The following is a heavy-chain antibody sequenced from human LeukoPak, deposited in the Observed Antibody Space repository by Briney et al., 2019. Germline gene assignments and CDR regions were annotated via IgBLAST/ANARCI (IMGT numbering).Heavy chain of an antibody. J-gene: IGHJ6*02. V-gene: IGHV4-34*01. CDR2: INHSGST. D-gene: IGHD3-10*01. CDR3: ARDSVMDV. Sequence: PSETLSLTCAVYGGSFSGYYWSWIRQPPGKGLEWIGEINHSGSTNYNPSLKSRVTMSVDTSKNQFSLKLSSVTAADTAVYYCARDSVMDVWGQGTTVTVSS. CDR1: GGSFSGYY.